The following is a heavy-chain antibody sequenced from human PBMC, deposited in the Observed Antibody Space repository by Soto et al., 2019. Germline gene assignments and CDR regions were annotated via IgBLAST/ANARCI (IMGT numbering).Heavy chain of an antibody. CDR3: ARCKYSSGWYCQDY. CDR2: IYYSGST. Sequence: SETLSLTCTVSGGSTSSYYWSWIRQPPGKGLEWIGYIYYSGSTNYNPSLKSRVTISVDTSKNQFSLKLSSVTAADTAVYYCARCKYSSGWYCQDYWGQGTLVTVSS. V-gene: IGHV4-59*01. D-gene: IGHD6-19*01. CDR1: GGSTSSYY. J-gene: IGHJ4*02.